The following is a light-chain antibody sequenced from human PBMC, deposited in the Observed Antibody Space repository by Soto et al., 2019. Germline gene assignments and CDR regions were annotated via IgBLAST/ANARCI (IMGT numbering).Light chain of an antibody. Sequence: EIVMTQSPATLSVSPGERATLSCRASQSVSNNLAWYQQKPGQAPRLLIYAASTRATGIPARFSGSGSGTEFTLTISSLQSEDFAVYYSQQSTHWPTTTFVQGPRLEI. V-gene: IGKV3-15*01. J-gene: IGKJ5*01. CDR3: QQSTHWPTTT. CDR1: QSVSNN. CDR2: AAS.